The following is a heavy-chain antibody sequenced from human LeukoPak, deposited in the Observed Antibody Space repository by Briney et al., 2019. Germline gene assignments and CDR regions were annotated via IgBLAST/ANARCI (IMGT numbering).Heavy chain of an antibody. CDR2: INPNSGGT. V-gene: IGHV1-2*02. CDR3: ARDGVYSSGWFEFDY. D-gene: IGHD6-19*01. CDR1: GYTFTGHY. Sequence: GASVKVSCKASGYTFTGHYMHWVRQAPGQGLEWMGWINPNSGGTNYAQKFQGRVTMTRDTSISTAYMELSRLRSDDTAVYYCARDGVYSSGWFEFDYWGQGTLVTVSS. J-gene: IGHJ4*02.